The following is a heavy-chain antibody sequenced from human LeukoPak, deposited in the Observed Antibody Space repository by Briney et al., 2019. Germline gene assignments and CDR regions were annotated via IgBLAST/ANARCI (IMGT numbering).Heavy chain of an antibody. Sequence: SSETLSLTCTASGGSISSGSYYWSWIRQPAGKGREWIGRIHTSGTTNYSPSLKSHVTISVDTSKNQFSLKLSSVTAADTAVYYCARALTMTDAFDIWGQGTMVTVSS. J-gene: IGHJ3*02. CDR3: ARALTMTDAFDI. CDR2: IHTSGTT. D-gene: IGHD3-22*01. V-gene: IGHV4-61*02. CDR1: GGSISSGSYY.